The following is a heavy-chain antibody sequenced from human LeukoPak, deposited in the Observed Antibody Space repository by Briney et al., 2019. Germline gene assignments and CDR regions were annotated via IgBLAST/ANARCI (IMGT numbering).Heavy chain of an antibody. D-gene: IGHD3-10*01. CDR1: GASITHYF. CDR2: VSASGAT. Sequence: SETLSLTCTVSGASITHYFWNWIRQPAGKGLEWIGRVSASGATNYNPSPSLKSRVTMSIDTSKSQFSLKVASVTAADTAVYYCAREGGKEMRRALVRGIITYFFDNWGQGALVTVSS. CDR3: AREGGKEMRRALVRGIITYFFDN. V-gene: IGHV4-4*07. J-gene: IGHJ4*02.